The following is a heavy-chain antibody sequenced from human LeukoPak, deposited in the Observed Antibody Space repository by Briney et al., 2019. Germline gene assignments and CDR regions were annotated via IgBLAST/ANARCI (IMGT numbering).Heavy chain of an antibody. CDR2: IIPIFGTA. D-gene: IGHD3-3*01. Sequence: SVKVSCKASGGTFSSYAISWVRQAPGQGLEWMGGIIPIFGTANYAQKFQGRVTITADESTSTAYMELSSLRSEDTAVYYCARDSGGFLGRNWFDPWGQGTLVTVSS. CDR3: ARDSGGFLGRNWFDP. J-gene: IGHJ5*02. V-gene: IGHV1-69*13. CDR1: GGTFSSYA.